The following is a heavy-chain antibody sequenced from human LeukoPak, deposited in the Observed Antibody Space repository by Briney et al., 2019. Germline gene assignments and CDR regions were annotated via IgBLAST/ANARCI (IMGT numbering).Heavy chain of an antibody. CDR3: ARGRGIVDY. J-gene: IGHJ4*02. Sequence: PSETLSLTCTVSGGSISSYYWSWIRQPAGKGLKWIGRIYTSGSTNYNPSLKSRVTMSVDTSKNQFSLKLSSVTAADTAVYYCARGRGIVDYWGQGTLVTVSS. CDR1: GGSISSYY. D-gene: IGHD2-15*01. V-gene: IGHV4-4*07. CDR2: IYTSGST.